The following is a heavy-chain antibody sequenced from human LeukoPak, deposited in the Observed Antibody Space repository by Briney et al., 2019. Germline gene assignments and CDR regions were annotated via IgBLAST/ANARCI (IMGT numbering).Heavy chain of an antibody. V-gene: IGHV5-51*01. CDR2: IYPGDSDT. D-gene: IGHD3-22*01. J-gene: IGHJ4*02. CDR3: ARRPLYYDDSSGFDY. Sequence: GESLKISCKGSGYSFTSFWIGWVPQIPGKGLEWMGIIYPGDSDTRYSPSFQGHVTISADKSISTAYLQWSSLKASDTAMYYCARRPLYYDDSSGFDYWGQGTLVTVSS. CDR1: GYSFTSFW.